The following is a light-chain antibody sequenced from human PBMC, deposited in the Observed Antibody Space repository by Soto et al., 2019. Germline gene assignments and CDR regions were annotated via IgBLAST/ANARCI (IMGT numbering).Light chain of an antibody. CDR3: HPYANWSPFT. V-gene: IGKV3-15*01. Sequence: EIELTQXPXTLSVSTGERATLSCRASHSVGNKLGWYQQRPGQAHRLLIIGASTRPTGVPAKFSGSGSGTESSLTINTLQSEDSAIYFCHPYANWSPFTFGQGTRLEI. J-gene: IGKJ5*01. CDR1: HSVGNK. CDR2: GAS.